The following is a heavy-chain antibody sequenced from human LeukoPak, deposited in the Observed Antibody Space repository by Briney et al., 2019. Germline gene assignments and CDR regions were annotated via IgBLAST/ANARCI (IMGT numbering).Heavy chain of an antibody. V-gene: IGHV4-59*01. D-gene: IGHD6-13*01. CDR3: ARNLKQQLVLGAFDI. Sequence: SETLSLTCTVSGDSISNYYWSWIRQPPGQGLEWIGYIYYSGSTNYNPSLKSRVTISVDTSKNQFSLKLSSVTAADTALYYCARNLKQQLVLGAFDIWGQGTMVTVSS. CDR2: IYYSGST. CDR1: GDSISNYY. J-gene: IGHJ3*02.